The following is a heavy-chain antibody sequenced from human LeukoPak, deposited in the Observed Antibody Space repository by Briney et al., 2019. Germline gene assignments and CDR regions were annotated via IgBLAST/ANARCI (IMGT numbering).Heavy chain of an antibody. CDR1: GFTFSNYA. CDR3: ARLPQYSSNWYTQIDY. J-gene: IGHJ4*02. D-gene: IGHD6-13*01. Sequence: GGSLRLSCAASGFTFSNYAMSWVRQAPGKGLEWVSGISGSGGNTYYADSVKGRFTISRDNSKNTLYLQMNSLRAEDTAVYYCARLPQYSSNWYTQIDYWGQGTLVTVSS. V-gene: IGHV3-23*01. CDR2: ISGSGGNT.